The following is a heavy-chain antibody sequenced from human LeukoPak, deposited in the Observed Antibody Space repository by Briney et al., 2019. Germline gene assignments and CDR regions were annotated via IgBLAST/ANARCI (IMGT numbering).Heavy chain of an antibody. Sequence: PGRSLRLSCVASGFSLSNFQMYWARQAPGKGLEWVSIISLDGSTEFYADSVKGRFTISRDTASNTMHLEMNNLRTEDTAVYYCMRDYMGWFDPWGQGTLVTVSS. V-gene: IGHV3-30-3*01. CDR2: ISLDGSTE. CDR1: GFSLSNFQ. CDR3: MRDYMGWFDP. J-gene: IGHJ5*02. D-gene: IGHD3-10*01.